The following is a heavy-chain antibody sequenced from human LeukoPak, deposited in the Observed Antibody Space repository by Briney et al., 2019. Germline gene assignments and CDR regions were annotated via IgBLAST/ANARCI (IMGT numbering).Heavy chain of an antibody. CDR2: VYNSGST. CDR3: ATNAGPAALNVIDI. D-gene: IGHD2-2*01. CDR1: GVSISRHL. J-gene: IGHJ3*02. Sequence: PSETLSLTCVVSGVSISRHLWSWIRQPPGMGPQWIGFVYNSGSTDYNPSLKGRVTISADTSKSQFSLKLSSVTASDTAVYYCATNAGPAALNVIDIWGLGTMVTVSS. V-gene: IGHV4-59*08.